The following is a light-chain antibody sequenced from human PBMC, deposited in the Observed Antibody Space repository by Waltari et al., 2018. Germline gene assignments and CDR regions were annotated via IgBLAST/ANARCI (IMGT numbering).Light chain of an antibody. J-gene: IGKJ4*01. V-gene: IGKV2-30*02. Sequence: DVVMTQSPLSLSVTLGQPASISCSSSQSLLHSDDNTYLNWFQQRPGQSPRRLISSVSKWDSGVPDRFSGSGSGTDFTLKISRVEAEDVGLYYCMQSIQFPLTFGGGTKVESK. CDR3: MQSIQFPLT. CDR1: QSLLHSDDNTY. CDR2: SVS.